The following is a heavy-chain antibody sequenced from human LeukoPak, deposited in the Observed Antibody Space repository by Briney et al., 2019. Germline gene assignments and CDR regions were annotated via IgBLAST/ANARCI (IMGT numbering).Heavy chain of an antibody. V-gene: IGHV3-23*01. CDR3: ATDRGWRTSGYYLYYFEY. Sequence: GGSLRLPCVASGFTFSSTTMGWVRQAPGRGLEWVSSITAIDGRTYYADSVRGRFTISRDNTMNPLYLQMSSLRAEDTAVYYCATDRGWRTSGYYLYYFEYWGQGTLVTFSS. D-gene: IGHD3-3*01. J-gene: IGHJ4*02. CDR2: ITAIDGRT. CDR1: GFTFSSTT.